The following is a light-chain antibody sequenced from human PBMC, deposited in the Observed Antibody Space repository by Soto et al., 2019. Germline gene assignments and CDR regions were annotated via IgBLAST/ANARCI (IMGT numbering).Light chain of an antibody. Sequence: EIVLTQSPGTLSLSPGERATLSCRATQTVSRTFLAWYQQKPGQAPKLLIYGTSTRATGIPDRFSGSGSGTDFTLTISRLEPEDFAVYYCQQYTNWPMYTFGPGTKLEI. V-gene: IGKV3-20*01. CDR1: QTVSRTF. CDR2: GTS. J-gene: IGKJ2*01. CDR3: QQYTNWPMYT.